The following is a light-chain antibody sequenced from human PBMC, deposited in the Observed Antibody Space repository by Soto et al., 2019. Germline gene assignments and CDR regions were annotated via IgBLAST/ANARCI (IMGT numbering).Light chain of an antibody. Sequence: ENVLTQSPATLSLSPGDTATLSCRATQSLRNYLAWYQQKLGQAPRLLIYDASKRATGIPARFSGSGSGTDFTLTINGLEPEDFAMYFCQQYSVWPLTFGGGTKVDIK. CDR3: QQYSVWPLT. J-gene: IGKJ4*01. CDR1: QSLRNY. V-gene: IGKV3-11*01. CDR2: DAS.